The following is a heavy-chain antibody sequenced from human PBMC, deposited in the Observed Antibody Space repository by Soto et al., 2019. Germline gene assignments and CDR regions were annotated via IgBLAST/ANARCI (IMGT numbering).Heavy chain of an antibody. CDR3: ARGLHSLFDY. CDR1: GFTFSNYG. D-gene: IGHD2-21*01. V-gene: IGHV3-33*01. J-gene: IGHJ4*02. Sequence: LRLSCEASGFTFSNYGMHWVRQAPGKGLEWVAVIWYDGNNKYYADSVKGRFTISRDNSNNTLYVQMTSLRAEDTAVYYCARGLHSLFDYWGQGTLVTVSS. CDR2: IWYDGNNK.